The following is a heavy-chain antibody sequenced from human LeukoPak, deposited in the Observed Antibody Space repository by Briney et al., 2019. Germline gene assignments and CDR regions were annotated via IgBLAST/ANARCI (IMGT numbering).Heavy chain of an antibody. CDR2: IRYDGSNK. V-gene: IGHV3-30*02. J-gene: IGHJ6*03. D-gene: IGHD6-6*01. Sequence: PGGSLRLSCAASGFTFSSYGMHWVRQAPGKGLEWVAFIRYDGSNKYYADSVKGRFTISRDNSKNTLYLQMNSLRAEDTAVYYCARDLDSSSYSYYMDVWGKGTTVTVSS. CDR1: GFTFSSYG. CDR3: ARDLDSSSYSYYMDV.